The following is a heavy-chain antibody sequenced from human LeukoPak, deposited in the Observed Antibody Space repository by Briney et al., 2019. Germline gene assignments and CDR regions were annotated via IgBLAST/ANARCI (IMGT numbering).Heavy chain of an antibody. Sequence: SQTLSLTCAISGDSVSSNSAAWNWIRQSPSRGLEWLGRTYYRSKCYNDYAVSVKSRITINPDTSKNQFSLQLNSVTPEDTAVYYCARDHGGGIAVAGTERAYYFDYWGQGTLVTVSS. CDR2: TYYRSKCYN. J-gene: IGHJ4*02. V-gene: IGHV6-1*01. CDR1: GDSVSSNSAA. D-gene: IGHD6-19*01. CDR3: ARDHGGGIAVAGTERAYYFDY.